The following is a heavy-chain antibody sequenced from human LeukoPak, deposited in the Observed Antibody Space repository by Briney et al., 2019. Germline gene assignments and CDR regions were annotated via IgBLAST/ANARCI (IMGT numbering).Heavy chain of an antibody. Sequence: GESLKISCKGSGYSFTDYWIAWVRQMPGKGLEWMAIIYPGDSDTRYSPSFQGQVTISADKSINTAYLQWSSLKASDTAIYYCARYYRYSDLTLDYWGQGTLVTVSS. J-gene: IGHJ4*02. V-gene: IGHV5-51*01. CDR2: IYPGDSDT. D-gene: IGHD4-11*01. CDR1: GYSFTDYW. CDR3: ARYYRYSDLTLDY.